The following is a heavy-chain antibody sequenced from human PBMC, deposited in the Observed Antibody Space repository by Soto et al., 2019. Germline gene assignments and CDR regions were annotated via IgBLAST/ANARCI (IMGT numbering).Heavy chain of an antibody. CDR3: ARGREYCGGDCYANWFDP. V-gene: IGHV4-31*03. J-gene: IGHJ5*02. CDR2: IYYSGTT. CDR1: GGSITIGGYY. D-gene: IGHD2-21*02. Sequence: QVQLQESGPGLVKPSQTLSLTCTVSGGSITIGGYYWSWIRHHPGKGLEWIGYIYYSGTTYYNPSLKSRVTISVDTSKTQFSLKLSSVTAADTAVYYCARGREYCGGDCYANWFDPWGQGTLVTVSS.